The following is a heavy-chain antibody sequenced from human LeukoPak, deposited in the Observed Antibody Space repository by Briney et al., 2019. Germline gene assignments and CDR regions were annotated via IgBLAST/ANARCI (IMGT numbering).Heavy chain of an antibody. D-gene: IGHD6-6*01. V-gene: IGHV3-23*01. J-gene: IGHJ4*02. CDR3: ANDLRHIAARVVDY. Sequence: PPGGSLRLSCAASGFTFSSYAMSWVRQAPGKGLEWVSAISGSGGSTYYADSVKGRFTISRDNSKNTLYLQMNSLRAEDTAVYYCANDLRHIAARVVDYWGQGTLVTVSS. CDR1: GFTFSSYA. CDR2: ISGSGGST.